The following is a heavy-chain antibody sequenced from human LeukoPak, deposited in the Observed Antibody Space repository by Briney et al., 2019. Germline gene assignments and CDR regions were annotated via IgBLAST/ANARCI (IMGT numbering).Heavy chain of an antibody. CDR2: ISGSGGST. Sequence: GASLRLSCAASGFTFSSYAMSWVRQAPGKGLEWVSAISGSGGSTYYADSVKGRFTISRDNSKNTLYLQMNGLRAEDTAVYYCAKAVPYYDFWSGYSGGWFDPWGQGTLVTVSS. CDR3: AKAVPYYDFWSGYSGGWFDP. D-gene: IGHD3-3*01. J-gene: IGHJ5*02. V-gene: IGHV3-23*01. CDR1: GFTFSSYA.